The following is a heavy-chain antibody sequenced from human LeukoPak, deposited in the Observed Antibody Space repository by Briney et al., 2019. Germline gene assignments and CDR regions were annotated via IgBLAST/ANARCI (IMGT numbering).Heavy chain of an antibody. Sequence: SETLSLTCAVSGGPISISNWWSWVRQPPGKGLEWIREIYHSGSTNYNPSLKSRVTISVDKSKNQFSLNLTSVTAADTAVYYCARARGLVRGVEPDYWGQETLVTVSS. CDR1: GGPISISNW. CDR3: ARARGLVRGVEPDY. V-gene: IGHV4-4*02. J-gene: IGHJ4*02. CDR2: IYHSGST. D-gene: IGHD3-10*01.